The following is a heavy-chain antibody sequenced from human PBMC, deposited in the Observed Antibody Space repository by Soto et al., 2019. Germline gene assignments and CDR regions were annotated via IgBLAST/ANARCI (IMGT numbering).Heavy chain of an antibody. CDR2: IIPIFGTA. J-gene: IGHJ4*02. V-gene: IGHV1-69*12. CDR1: GGTFSSYA. CDR3: ASNYYYDSSGYYYIYFDY. Sequence: QVQLVQSGAEVKKPGSSVKVSCKASGGTFSSYAISWVRQAPGQGLEWMGGIIPIFGTADYAQKFQGRITITADESTSTAYMELNSLSSEDTAVYYCASNYYYDSSGYYYIYFDYWGQGTLVTVSS. D-gene: IGHD3-22*01.